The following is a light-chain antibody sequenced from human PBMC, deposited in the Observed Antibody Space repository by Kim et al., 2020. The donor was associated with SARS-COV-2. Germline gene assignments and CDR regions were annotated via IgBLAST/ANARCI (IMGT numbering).Light chain of an antibody. Sequence: SYELTQPSSVSVSPGQTARITCSGDVLAKKYARWFQQKPGQAPVLVIYKDNERPSGIPERFSGSNSGTTVTLTISGAQVEDEADYYCYSAVDNNWV. J-gene: IGLJ3*02. CDR3: YSAVDNNWV. CDR2: KDN. CDR1: VLAKKY. V-gene: IGLV3-27*01.